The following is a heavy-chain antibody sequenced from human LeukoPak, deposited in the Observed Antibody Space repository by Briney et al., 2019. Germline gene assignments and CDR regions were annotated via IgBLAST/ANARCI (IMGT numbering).Heavy chain of an antibody. V-gene: IGHV3-48*04. CDR2: ITSSSSII. J-gene: IGHJ4*02. CDR3: ARVMYSPEKTPEDY. D-gene: IGHD6-13*01. Sequence: PGGSLRLSCAASGFTLSSYSMTWVRQAPGKGLEWVSYITSSSSIIYYADSVKDRFTISRDNAKNSLYLQMNNLRVEDTAVYYCARVMYSPEKTPEDYWGQRTLVTVSS. CDR1: GFTLSSYS.